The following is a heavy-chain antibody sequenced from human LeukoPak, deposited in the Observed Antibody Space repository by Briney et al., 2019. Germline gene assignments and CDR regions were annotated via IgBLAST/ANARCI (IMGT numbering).Heavy chain of an antibody. D-gene: IGHD6-13*01. CDR2: MNPNSGGT. CDR1: GYTFTDYY. Sequence: ASVKVSCKASGYTFTDYYIHWVRQAPGQGLEWMAWMNPNSGGTSYAQKFQGRVTMTRDTSISTAYMELSRLRFDDTAVYYCARDNAPAGGSYFDYWGQGTLVTVSS. V-gene: IGHV1-2*02. J-gene: IGHJ4*02. CDR3: ARDNAPAGGSYFDY.